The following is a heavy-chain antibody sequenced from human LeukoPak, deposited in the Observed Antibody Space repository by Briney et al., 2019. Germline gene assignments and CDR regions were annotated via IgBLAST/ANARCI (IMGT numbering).Heavy chain of an antibody. CDR2: INPNSGGT. Sequence: ASVKVSCKASGYTFTGYYMHWVRQAPGQGLEWMGWINPNSGGTNYAQKFQGWVTMTRDTSISTAYMELSRLRSDDTAVYYCAREVAVTYDSSGYSVDYWDQGTLVTVSS. D-gene: IGHD3-22*01. V-gene: IGHV1-2*04. CDR1: GYTFTGYY. CDR3: AREVAVTYDSSGYSVDY. J-gene: IGHJ4*02.